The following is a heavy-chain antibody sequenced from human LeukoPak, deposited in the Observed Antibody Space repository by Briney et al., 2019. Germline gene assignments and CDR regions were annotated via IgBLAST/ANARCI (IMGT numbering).Heavy chain of an antibody. D-gene: IGHD2-15*01. CDR3: AREAGYCSGGSCWSFDY. CDR2: IKQDGSEK. Sequence: GGSLRLSCAASGFTFSSYWMSWVRQAPGKGLEWVANIKQDGSEKYYVDSVKGRFTTSRDNAKNSLYLQMNSLRAEDTAVYYCAREAGYCSGGSCWSFDYWGQGTLVTVSS. CDR1: GFTFSSYW. V-gene: IGHV3-7*01. J-gene: IGHJ4*02.